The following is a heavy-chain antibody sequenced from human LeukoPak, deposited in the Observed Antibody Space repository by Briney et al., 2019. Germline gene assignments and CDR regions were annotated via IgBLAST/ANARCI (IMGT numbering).Heavy chain of an antibody. CDR2: INHSGST. J-gene: IGHJ4*02. Sequence: PSETLPLTCAVYGGSFSGYYWSWIRQPPGKGLEWIGEINHSGSTNYNPSLKSRVTISVDTSKNQFSLKLSSVTAADTAVYYCARRSSGYKYFDYWGQGTLVTVSS. CDR3: ARRSSGYKYFDY. V-gene: IGHV4-34*01. D-gene: IGHD3-22*01. CDR1: GGSFSGYY.